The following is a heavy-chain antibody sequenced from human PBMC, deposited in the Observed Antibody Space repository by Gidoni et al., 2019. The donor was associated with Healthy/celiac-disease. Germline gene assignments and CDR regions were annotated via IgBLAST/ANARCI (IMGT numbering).Heavy chain of an antibody. D-gene: IGHD1-1*01. V-gene: IGHV3-23*01. J-gene: IGHJ6*02. CDR3: ANAINEEYYYYGMDV. CDR1: GLTFSSYA. Sequence: EVQLLESGGGLVKPGGSVRRSGAASGLTFSSYAMSWVRPAPGNGLEWVSASSGSGGSTYYADSVKGRFTISRDNSKNTLYLQMNSLRAEDTAVYYCANAINEEYYYYGMDVWGQGTTVTVSS. CDR2: SSGSGGST.